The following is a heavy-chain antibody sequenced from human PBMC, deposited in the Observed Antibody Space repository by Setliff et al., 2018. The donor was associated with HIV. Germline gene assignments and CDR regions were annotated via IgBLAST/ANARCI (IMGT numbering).Heavy chain of an antibody. V-gene: IGHV3-15*01. J-gene: IGHJ4*02. CDR3: ITDYGSSSWYDY. D-gene: IGHD6-13*01. Sequence: TGGSLRLSCAASGFTFNNVWMSWVRQVPGKGLQWVGRIKSKIEGETRDYAAAVKGRFTISRDDSANTVYLQMHSMKTEDTAVYYCITDYGSSSWYDYWGQGTLVTVSS. CDR2: IKSKIEGETR. CDR1: GFTFNNVW.